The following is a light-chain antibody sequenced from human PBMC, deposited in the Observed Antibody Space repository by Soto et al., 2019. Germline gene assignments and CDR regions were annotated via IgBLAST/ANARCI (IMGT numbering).Light chain of an antibody. Sequence: EIVLTQSPGTLSFSAGERATLSCSASQSVSSSYLAWYQQKPGQAPRLLIYGASSRATGIPDRFSGSGSGTDFTLTISRLEPEDFAVYYCQQYGSSRTFGQGTKVDIK. J-gene: IGKJ1*01. CDR1: QSVSSSY. V-gene: IGKV3-20*01. CDR3: QQYGSSRT. CDR2: GAS.